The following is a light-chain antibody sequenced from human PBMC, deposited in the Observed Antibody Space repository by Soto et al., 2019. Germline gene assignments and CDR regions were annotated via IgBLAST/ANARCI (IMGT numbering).Light chain of an antibody. V-gene: IGKV3-11*01. Sequence: EIVLTHSPATLSLSPGERATLSCRASQSVSSYLAWYQQKPGQAPRLLIYDASNRATGIPARFSGSGSGTEFTLTISSLQSEDFAVYYCQQYNTWPPITFGQGTRLEIK. CDR2: DAS. CDR1: QSVSSY. CDR3: QQYNTWPPIT. J-gene: IGKJ5*01.